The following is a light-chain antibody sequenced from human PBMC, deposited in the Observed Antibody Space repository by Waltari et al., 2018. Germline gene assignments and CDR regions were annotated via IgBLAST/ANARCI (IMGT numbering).Light chain of an antibody. Sequence: QSALTQPPSASGSPGQSFTPSCTWTGSYIGAYHYVPWYQLYAGKAPKLMIYEVSKRPSGVPDRFSGSKSGNTASLTVSGLQAEDEADYYCSSYGGTNNFYVFGTGTKVTVL. CDR2: EVS. V-gene: IGLV2-8*01. CDR1: GSYIGAYHY. J-gene: IGLJ1*01. CDR3: SSYGGTNNFYV.